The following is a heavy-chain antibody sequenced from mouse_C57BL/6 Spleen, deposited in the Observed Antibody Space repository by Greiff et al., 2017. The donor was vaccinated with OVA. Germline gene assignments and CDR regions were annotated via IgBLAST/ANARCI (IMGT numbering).Heavy chain of an antibody. D-gene: IGHD3-3*01. Sequence: QVQLKQSGAELVKPGASVKLSCKASGYTFTSYWMQWVIQRPGQGLEWIGEIDPSDSYTNYNQKFKGKATLTVDTSSSTAYMQLSSLASKDSAVYYCAREGRDYWGQGTTLTVSA. CDR2: IDPSDSYT. CDR3: AREGRDY. V-gene: IGHV1-50*01. CDR1: GYTFTSYW. J-gene: IGHJ2*01.